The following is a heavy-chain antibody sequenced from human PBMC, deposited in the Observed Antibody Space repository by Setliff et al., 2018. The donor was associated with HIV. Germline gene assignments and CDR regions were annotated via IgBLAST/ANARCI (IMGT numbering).Heavy chain of an antibody. J-gene: IGHJ5*02. D-gene: IGHD3-10*01. Sequence: ASVKVSCKTAGYTFTAYFLQWVRQAPGQGLEWIGWISPNTGDTGIALKFQGRVTMTRDTSTSTTYLELDRLTYDDTAIYYCARGGYYTSGTWFDLWGQGTLVTVSS. CDR2: ISPNTGDT. V-gene: IGHV1-2*02. CDR1: GYTFTAYF. CDR3: ARGGYYTSGTWFDL.